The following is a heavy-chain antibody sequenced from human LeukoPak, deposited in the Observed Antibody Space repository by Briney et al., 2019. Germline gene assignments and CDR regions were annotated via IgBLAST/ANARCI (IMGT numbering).Heavy chain of an antibody. J-gene: IGHJ4*02. V-gene: IGHV3-23*01. Sequence: GGSLRLSCEASGFTFTSYAMHWVRRAPGKGLEWVSSISASGSGTFYTDSMNGRFTISRDNAKKTVFLQMKNLRPEDTALYYCAKGRDTSGRQNFDFWGQGTLVSVSS. CDR3: AKGRDTSGRQNFDF. CDR1: GFTFTSYA. CDR2: ISASGSGT. D-gene: IGHD6-19*01.